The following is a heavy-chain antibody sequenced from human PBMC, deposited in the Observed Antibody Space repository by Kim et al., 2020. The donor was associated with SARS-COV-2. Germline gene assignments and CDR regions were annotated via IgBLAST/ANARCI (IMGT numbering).Heavy chain of an antibody. J-gene: IGHJ4*02. CDR3: ARTARDYGDHYFDY. Sequence: ADPGKGQFTIPRDNATNSLYLQMNSLEAEDTAVYYCARTARDYGDHYFDYWGQGTLVTVSS. D-gene: IGHD4-17*01. V-gene: IGHV3-11*01.